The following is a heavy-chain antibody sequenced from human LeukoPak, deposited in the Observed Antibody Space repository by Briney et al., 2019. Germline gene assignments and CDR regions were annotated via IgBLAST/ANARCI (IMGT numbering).Heavy chain of an antibody. Sequence: GGSLRLSCAASGFSFSRYSVNCVRQAPGKGLEWVSFIGSSSRYIYYADSVKGRFTISRDDAKNSLYLQMNSLRAEDTAVYYCARDVGSGSYSASDYWGQGTLVTVSS. CDR2: IGSSSRYI. CDR1: GFSFSRYS. CDR3: ARDVGSGSYSASDY. D-gene: IGHD3-10*01. J-gene: IGHJ4*02. V-gene: IGHV3-21*01.